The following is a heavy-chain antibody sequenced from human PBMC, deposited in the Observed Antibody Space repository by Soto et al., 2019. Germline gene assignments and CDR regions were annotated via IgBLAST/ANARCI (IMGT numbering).Heavy chain of an antibody. J-gene: IGHJ6*04. CDR1: GYAFTDYF. CDR3: AGEAVRGSYSPWTV. CDR2: INPYSGDT. Sequence: ASVKGSCKAAGYAFTDYFVHWVRQAPGRGLEWMGWINPYSGDTNYAQKFQGRITMTLDTSITTAYLELSLLTSDDTAIYYCAGEAVRGSYSPWTVWGKGTTVPGSP. V-gene: IGHV1-2*02. D-gene: IGHD3-16*01.